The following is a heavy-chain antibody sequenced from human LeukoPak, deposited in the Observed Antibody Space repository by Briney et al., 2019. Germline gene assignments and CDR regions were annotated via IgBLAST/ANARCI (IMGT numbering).Heavy chain of an antibody. CDR3: ARRGVVPAAMLGAFWYFDL. V-gene: IGHV4-30-4*08. Sequence: PSQTLSLTCTVSGGSISSGDYYWSWIRQPPGKGLEWIGYIYYSGSTYYHPSLKIRVTISVDTSKNQFSLKLSSVTAADTAVYYCARRGVVPAAMLGAFWYFDLWGRGTLVTVSS. CDR2: IYYSGST. J-gene: IGHJ2*01. D-gene: IGHD2-2*01. CDR1: GGSISSGDYY.